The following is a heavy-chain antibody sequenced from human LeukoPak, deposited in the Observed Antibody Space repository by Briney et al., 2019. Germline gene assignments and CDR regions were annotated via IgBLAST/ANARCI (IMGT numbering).Heavy chain of an antibody. CDR3: ARREYGTNNWFDP. D-gene: IGHD2/OR15-2a*01. Sequence: SETLSLTCTVSGGSIGSSSYYWGWIRQPPGKGLEWIGSIYYSGSTYYNPSLKSRVTISVDTSQNQFSLKLSSVTAADTAVYYCARREYGTNNWFDPWGQGTLVTVSS. CDR1: GGSIGSSSYY. V-gene: IGHV4-39*01. J-gene: IGHJ5*02. CDR2: IYYSGST.